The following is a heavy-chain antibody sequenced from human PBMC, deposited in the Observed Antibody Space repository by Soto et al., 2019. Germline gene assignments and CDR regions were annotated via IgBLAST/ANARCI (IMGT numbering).Heavy chain of an antibody. D-gene: IGHD3-22*01. CDR1: GLSFNDYG. CDR2: ISFDGNNK. Sequence: PGGSLRLSCEASGLSFNDYGRHWVRQAPGPGLDWVAVISFDGNNKYYGQSVKGRFTISRDNFKNKLFLHMDSLRREDTAGYHSVKGDLHTSVVNSHDAIDGWGKGTMVPVS. V-gene: IGHV3-30*18. CDR3: VKGDLHTSVVNSHDAIDG. J-gene: IGHJ3*01.